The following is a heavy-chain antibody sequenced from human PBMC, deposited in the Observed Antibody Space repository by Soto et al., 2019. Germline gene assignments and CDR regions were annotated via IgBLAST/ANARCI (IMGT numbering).Heavy chain of an antibody. D-gene: IGHD3-10*01. CDR3: ARDSPLVRGVYRWQNWYDP. CDR2: IYTSGST. V-gene: IGHV4-4*07. J-gene: IGHJ5*02. Sequence: SETLSLTSTVSGGSISRYYWRWIRQPAGKGLEWIGRIYTSGSTNYNPSLKSRVTMSVDTSKNQFSLKLSSVTAADTAVYYCARDSPLVRGVYRWQNWYDPWGQGTLDTASS. CDR1: GGSISRYY.